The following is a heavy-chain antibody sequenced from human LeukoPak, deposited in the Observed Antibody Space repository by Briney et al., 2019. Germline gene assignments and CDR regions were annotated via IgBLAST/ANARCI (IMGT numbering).Heavy chain of an antibody. CDR1: GGSITSYY. J-gene: IGHJ4*02. V-gene: IGHV4-4*07. CDR3: ARSTIAAPFDY. D-gene: IGHD6-13*01. Sequence: SETLSLTCTVSGGSITSYYWSWIRQPAGKGLEWIGRIYTSGSTNYNPSLKSRVTISVDTSKNQFSLKLSSVTAADTAVYYCARSTIAAPFDYWGQGTLVTVSS. CDR2: IYTSGST.